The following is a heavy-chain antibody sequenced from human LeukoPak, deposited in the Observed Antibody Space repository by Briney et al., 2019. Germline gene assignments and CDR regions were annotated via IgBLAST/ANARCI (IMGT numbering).Heavy chain of an antibody. Sequence: PGGSLRLSCAASGFTFSSYGMHWVRQAPGKGLEWVAVIWYDGSNKYYADSVKGRFTISRDNSKNTLYLQMNSLRAEDTAVYYCARDGSSSCLDYWGQGTLVTVSS. CDR1: GFTFSSYG. D-gene: IGHD6-13*01. CDR2: IWYDGSNK. V-gene: IGHV3-33*01. J-gene: IGHJ4*02. CDR3: ARDGSSSCLDY.